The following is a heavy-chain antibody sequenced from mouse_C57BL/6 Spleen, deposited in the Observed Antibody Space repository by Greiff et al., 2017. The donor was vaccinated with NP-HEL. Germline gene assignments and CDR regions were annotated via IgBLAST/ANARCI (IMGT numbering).Heavy chain of an antibody. Sequence: QVQLQQPGAELVMPGASVKLSCKASGYTFTSYWMHWVKQRPGQGLEWIGEIDTSDSYTNYNQKFKGKSTLTVDKSSSTAYMQLSSLTSEDSAVYYCATSYDYDGFAYWGQGTLVTVSA. CDR3: ATSYDYDGFAY. D-gene: IGHD2-4*01. J-gene: IGHJ3*01. CDR2: IDTSDSYT. V-gene: IGHV1-69*01. CDR1: GYTFTSYW.